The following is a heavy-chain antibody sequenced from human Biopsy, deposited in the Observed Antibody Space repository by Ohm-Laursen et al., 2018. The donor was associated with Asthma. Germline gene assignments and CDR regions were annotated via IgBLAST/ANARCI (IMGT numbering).Heavy chain of an antibody. CDR1: GGTLSNFA. CDR3: ARCQVGYSSGWSLLLKKIYYSGMDV. Sequence: SSVKVSCKAPGGTLSNFAISWVRQAPGQGLEWLGGIMTVFGTTNYAQKFQGRVTITADESTSTASMEVTSLRSEDTAIYYCARCQVGYSSGWSLLLKKIYYSGMDVWGQGTAVTVSS. V-gene: IGHV1-69*01. J-gene: IGHJ6*02. CDR2: IMTVFGTT. D-gene: IGHD6-19*01.